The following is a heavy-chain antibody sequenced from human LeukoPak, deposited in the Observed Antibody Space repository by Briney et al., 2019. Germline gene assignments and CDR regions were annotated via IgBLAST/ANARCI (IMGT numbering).Heavy chain of an antibody. Sequence: PGGSLRLSCAASGFTFSSYAMSWVRQAPGKGLEWVSAISGRGGSTYYADSVKRRFTISRDNSKNTLYLQMNSLRAEDTAVYYCAKDPARIAAAGTGYDYWGQGTLVTVSS. V-gene: IGHV3-23*01. D-gene: IGHD6-13*01. CDR1: GFTFSSYA. CDR2: ISGRGGST. CDR3: AKDPARIAAAGTGYDY. J-gene: IGHJ4*02.